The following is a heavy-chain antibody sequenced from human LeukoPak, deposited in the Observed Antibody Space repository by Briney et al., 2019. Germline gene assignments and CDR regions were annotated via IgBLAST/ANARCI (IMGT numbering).Heavy chain of an antibody. J-gene: IGHJ5*02. CDR1: GGSISSSTYC. D-gene: IGHD3-10*01. Sequence: SETLSLTCTVSGGSISSSTYCWSWVRQPPGKGLEWIGCMYYSGSTYYSSSLKGRVTISPDTPRNQFSLRLSSVTAADTAVYYCARGIGELFYNWFDPWGQGTLVTVSS. V-gene: IGHV4-39*07. CDR2: MYYSGST. CDR3: ARGIGELFYNWFDP.